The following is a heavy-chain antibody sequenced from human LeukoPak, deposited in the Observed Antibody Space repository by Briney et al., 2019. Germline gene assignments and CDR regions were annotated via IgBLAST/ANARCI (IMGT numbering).Heavy chain of an antibody. J-gene: IGHJ4*02. D-gene: IGHD3-9*01. V-gene: IGHV4-59*01. CDR3: ARGSLRYFDWLNYFDY. CDR1: GGSISSYY. CDR2: IYYSGST. Sequence: SETLSLTRTVSGGSISSYYWSWIRQPPGKGLEWIGYIYYSGSTNYNPSLKSRVTISVDTSKNQFSLKLSSVTAADTAVYYCARGSLRYFDWLNYFDYWGQGTLVTVSS.